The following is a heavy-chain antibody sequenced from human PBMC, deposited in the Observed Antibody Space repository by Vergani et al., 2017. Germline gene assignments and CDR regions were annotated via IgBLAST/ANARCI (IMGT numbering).Heavy chain of an antibody. CDR3: AKEGKSSTPFVAD. D-gene: IGHD2-2*01. Sequence: EVQLLESGGDLVQPGGSLRISCAASGFNFNNYGMSWVRQSPGKGLEWVSAINGGRTYYADSVKDRFTISTDNFKNTLYLQMMSLRAEDTAVYYCAKEGKSSTPFVADWGQGTLVAVSS. J-gene: IGHJ4*02. CDR1: GFNFNNYG. V-gene: IGHV3-23*01. CDR2: INGGRT.